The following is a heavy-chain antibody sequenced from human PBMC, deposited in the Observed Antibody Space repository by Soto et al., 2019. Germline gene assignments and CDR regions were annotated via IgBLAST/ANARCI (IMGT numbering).Heavy chain of an antibody. D-gene: IGHD4-4*01. J-gene: IGHJ6*03. CDR2: IYPGDSDT. V-gene: IGHV5-51*01. CDR3: ARHSHTVTTPYYYYYYYMDV. CDR1: GYSFTSYW. Sequence: GESLKISCKGSGYSFTSYWIGWVRQMPGKGLEWMGIIYPGDSDTRYSPSFQGQVTISADKSISTAYLQWSSLKASDTAMYYCARHSHTVTTPYYYYYYYMDVWGKGTTVTVSS.